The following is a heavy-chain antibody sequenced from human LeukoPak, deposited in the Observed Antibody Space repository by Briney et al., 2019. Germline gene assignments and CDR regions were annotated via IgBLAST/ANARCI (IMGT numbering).Heavy chain of an antibody. Sequence: ASVKVSCKASGYTFTDLYIHWVRQAPGQGLEWMGLIKPNSGDTNYAQQFQGRVTMTRDTSINTAYMELSRLTSDDTAVYFCARHNYGFDFDYWGQGTLVTGSS. CDR3: ARHNYGFDFDY. CDR2: IKPNSGDT. J-gene: IGHJ4*02. CDR1: GYTFTDLY. D-gene: IGHD4-11*01. V-gene: IGHV1-2*02.